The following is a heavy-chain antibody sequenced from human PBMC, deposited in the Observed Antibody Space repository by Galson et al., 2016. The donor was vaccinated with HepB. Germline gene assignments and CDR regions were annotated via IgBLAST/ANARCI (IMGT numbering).Heavy chain of an antibody. CDR3: ARELSKTGYFDL. CDR1: GFTFSSYW. V-gene: IGHV3-7*01. Sequence: SLRLSCAASGFTFSSYWMTWVRQAPGKGLEWVANIKQDGSEKYHADSVKGRFTISRDNAKNSLYLQMNSLRAGDTAVYYCARELSKTGYFDLWGRGTLVTVSS. D-gene: IGHD5/OR15-5a*01. CDR2: IKQDGSEK. J-gene: IGHJ2*01.